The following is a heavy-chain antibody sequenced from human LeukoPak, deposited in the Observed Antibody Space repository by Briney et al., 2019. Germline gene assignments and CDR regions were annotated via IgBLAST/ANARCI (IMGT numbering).Heavy chain of an antibody. CDR1: GTSISRHY. CDR3: ARQDGLWVGDLGGWFDF. V-gene: IGHV4-4*09. CDR2: ISTTGST. D-gene: IGHD3-10*01. J-gene: IGHJ5*01. Sequence: SETLSLTCTVSGTSISRHYWSWLRQSARLGLEWLGYISTTGSTTYNPSLEGRVTMSEDTSQNQLSLTLSSVTAADTAVYFCARQDGLWVGDLGGWFDFWGQGIQVTVSS.